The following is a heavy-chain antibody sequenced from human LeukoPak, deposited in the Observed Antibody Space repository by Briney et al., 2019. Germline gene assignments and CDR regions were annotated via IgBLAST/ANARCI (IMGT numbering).Heavy chain of an antibody. CDR1: GGSISSSSYY. D-gene: IGHD3-10*01. V-gene: IGHV4-39*01. J-gene: IGHJ6*02. Sequence: SETLSLTCTVSGGSISSSSYYWGWIRQPPGKGLEWIGSIYYSGSTYYNPSLRSRVTISVDTSKNQFSLKLSSVTAADTAVYYCARTHYGSGGYYYYGMDVWGQGTTVTVSS. CDR2: IYYSGST. CDR3: ARTHYGSGGYYYYGMDV.